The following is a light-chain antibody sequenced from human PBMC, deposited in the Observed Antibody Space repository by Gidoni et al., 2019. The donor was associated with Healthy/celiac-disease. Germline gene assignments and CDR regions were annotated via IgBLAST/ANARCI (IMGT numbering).Light chain of an antibody. CDR2: GAS. CDR1: QSVSHSY. Sequence: SQSVSHSYLAWYPQNPGQAPRLLIYGASSRATGIPDRFSGSGSGTDFTLTISRLEPEAFAVYYCQQYGSSPWTFGQGTKVEIK. J-gene: IGKJ1*01. V-gene: IGKV3-20*01. CDR3: QQYGSSPWT.